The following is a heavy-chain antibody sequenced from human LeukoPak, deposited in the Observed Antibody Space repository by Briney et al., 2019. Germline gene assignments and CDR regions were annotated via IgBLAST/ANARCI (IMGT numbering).Heavy chain of an antibody. J-gene: IGHJ2*01. CDR2: IIPIFGTA. CDR1: GGTFSSYA. D-gene: IGHD3-22*01. V-gene: IGHV1-69*13. CDR3: ARDGPRYCDSSQDYWYFDL. Sequence: SVKVSCKASGGTFSSYAISWVRQAPGQGLEWMGGIIPIFGTANYAQKFQGRVTITADESTSTAYMELSSLRSEDTAVYYCARDGPRYCDSSQDYWYFDLWGRGTLVTVSS.